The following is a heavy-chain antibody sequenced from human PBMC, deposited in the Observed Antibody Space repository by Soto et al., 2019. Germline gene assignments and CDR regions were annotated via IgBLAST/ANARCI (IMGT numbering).Heavy chain of an antibody. CDR1: GFTFSSYG. Sequence: QVQLVESGGGVVQPGRSLRLSCAASGFTFSSYGMHWVRQAPGKGLEWVAVISYDGSNKYYADSVKGRFTISRDNSKNTVDLQMNSLRAEDTAVYYCAKGWLRSLDYWGQGTLVTVSS. V-gene: IGHV3-30*18. J-gene: IGHJ4*02. D-gene: IGHD5-12*01. CDR3: AKGWLRSLDY. CDR2: ISYDGSNK.